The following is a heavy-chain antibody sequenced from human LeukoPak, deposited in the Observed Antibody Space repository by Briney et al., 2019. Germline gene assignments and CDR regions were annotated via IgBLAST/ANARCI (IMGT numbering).Heavy chain of an antibody. V-gene: IGHV3-7*01. D-gene: IGHD6-13*01. J-gene: IGHJ6*03. Sequence: GGSLRLSCATSGFIFSNYWMTWVRQTPGKGLEWVANIKPDGSEKYYVDSVKGRFTISRDNAKNSLYLQMNSLRAEDTAVYYCARDWVAAGGDYMDVWGKGTTVTISS. CDR1: GFIFSNYW. CDR2: IKPDGSEK. CDR3: ARDWVAAGGDYMDV.